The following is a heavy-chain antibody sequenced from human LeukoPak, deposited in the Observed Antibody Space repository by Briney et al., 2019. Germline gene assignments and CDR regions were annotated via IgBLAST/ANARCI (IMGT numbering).Heavy chain of an antibody. V-gene: IGHV3-30*03. CDR3: ASAEAQYYYDSSGPNDY. J-gene: IGHJ4*02. Sequence: GGSLRLSCAASGFTFSSYGMHWVRQAPGKGLEWVAVISYDGSNKYYADSVKGRFTISRDNAKNSLYLQMNSLRAEDTAVYYCASAEAQYYYDSSGPNDYWGQGTLVTVSS. CDR2: ISYDGSNK. D-gene: IGHD3-22*01. CDR1: GFTFSSYG.